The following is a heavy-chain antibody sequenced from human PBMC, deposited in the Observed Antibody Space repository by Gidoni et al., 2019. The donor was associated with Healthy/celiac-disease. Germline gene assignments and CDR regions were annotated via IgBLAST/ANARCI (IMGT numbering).Heavy chain of an antibody. CDR3: ARGGDIVLMVYAILGGNYFDY. Sequence: QVQLVESGGGVVQPGRSLRLSCAASGFTFRSYALPWVRQAPGKGLEWVAVISDDGSNKYYADSVKGRFTISRDNSKNTLYLQMNSLRAEDTAVYYCARGGDIVLMVYAILGGNYFDYWGQGTLVTVSS. V-gene: IGHV3-30*04. D-gene: IGHD2-8*01. CDR1: GFTFRSYA. J-gene: IGHJ4*02. CDR2: ISDDGSNK.